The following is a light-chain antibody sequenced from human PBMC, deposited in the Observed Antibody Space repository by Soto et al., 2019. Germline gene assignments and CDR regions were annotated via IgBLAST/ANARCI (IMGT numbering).Light chain of an antibody. Sequence: EIVLTQSPATLSLSLGERATLSCRASQSVSSYLAWYQQKPGQAPRLLIYDASNRATGIPARFSGSGSGTDFTLTISSLEPEDFAVYYCQQRSTPYTFGQGTKLEIK. J-gene: IGKJ2*01. V-gene: IGKV3-11*01. CDR3: QQRSTPYT. CDR2: DAS. CDR1: QSVSSY.